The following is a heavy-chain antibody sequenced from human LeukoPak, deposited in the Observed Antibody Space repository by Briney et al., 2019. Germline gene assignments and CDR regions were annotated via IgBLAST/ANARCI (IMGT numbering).Heavy chain of an antibody. J-gene: IGHJ3*02. V-gene: IGHV3-74*01. CDR3: AWCSSTSCYKGDAFDI. CDR2: INTDGSST. D-gene: IGHD2-2*02. CDR1: GFTFSSYW. Sequence: PGGSLRLSCADSGFTFSSYWMHWVRQAPGKGLVWVSRINTDGSSTSYADSVKGRFTISRDNAKNTLYLQMNSLRAEDTAVYYCAWCSSTSCYKGDAFDIWGQGTMVTVSS.